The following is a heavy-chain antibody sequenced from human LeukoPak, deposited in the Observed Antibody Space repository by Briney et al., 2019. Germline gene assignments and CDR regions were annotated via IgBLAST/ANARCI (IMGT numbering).Heavy chain of an antibody. V-gene: IGHV4-4*07. CDR2: IFSSGVT. J-gene: IGHJ3*01. Sequence: SETLSLTCTVSGDSVANYYWSWIRQPAGKGLEYIGRIFSSGVTHYNPSLKSRVTISLDKTKNQCSLSLTSVTAADTAVYYCARDPFRSSFDFWGRGTMITVSS. CDR1: GDSVANYY. CDR3: ARDPFRSSFDF. D-gene: IGHD2/OR15-2a*01.